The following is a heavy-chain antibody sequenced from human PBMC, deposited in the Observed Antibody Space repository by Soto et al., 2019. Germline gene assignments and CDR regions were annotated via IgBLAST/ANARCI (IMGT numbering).Heavy chain of an antibody. D-gene: IGHD2-2*01. J-gene: IGHJ4*02. CDR2: INHSGST. CDR1: GGSFSGYY. Sequence: QVQLQQWGAGLLKPSETLSLTCAVYGGSFSGYYWSWIRQPPGKGLEWIGEINHSGSTNYNPSLKSRVTISVDTSKNQFSLKLSSVTAADTAVYYCASGYCSSTSCSPVGFDYWGQGTLVTVSS. CDR3: ASGYCSSTSCSPVGFDY. V-gene: IGHV4-34*01.